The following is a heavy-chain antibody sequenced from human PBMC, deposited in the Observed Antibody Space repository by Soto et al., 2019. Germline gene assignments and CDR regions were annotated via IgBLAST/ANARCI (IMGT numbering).Heavy chain of an antibody. CDR3: ARLHGYCISSSCHGHYAMDV. D-gene: IGHD2-2*01. Sequence: PSETLSLTCTVSGGSISSYYWGWIRQPPGKGLEWIGYIYYSGSTNYNPSLKSRVTISVDTSKNQFSLKVTSVTAADTAVYYCARLHGYCISSSCHGHYAMDVWGQGTTVTVSS. CDR1: GGSISSYY. J-gene: IGHJ6*02. CDR2: IYYSGST. V-gene: IGHV4-59*08.